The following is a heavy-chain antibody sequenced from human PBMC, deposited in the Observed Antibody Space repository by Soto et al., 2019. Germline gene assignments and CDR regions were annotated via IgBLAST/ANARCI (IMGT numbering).Heavy chain of an antibody. J-gene: IGHJ3*02. Sequence: QVPLVQSGAGVKEPGASVKVSCKASGYTFTTYYIHWVRQAPGQGLEWMGFINPSGGSTSYSRKVQGRVTMTRDTSTSTVYVELSSLRSEDTAVYYCARNRASGLDIWGRGTMVTVAS. D-gene: IGHD6-25*01. V-gene: IGHV1-46*01. CDR1: GYTFTTYY. CDR3: ARNRASGLDI. CDR2: INPSGGST.